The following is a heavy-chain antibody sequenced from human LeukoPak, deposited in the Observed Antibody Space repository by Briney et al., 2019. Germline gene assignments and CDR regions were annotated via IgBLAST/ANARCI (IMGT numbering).Heavy chain of an antibody. V-gene: IGHV1-69*04. CDR3: ARGDSSDH. D-gene: IGHD2-21*01. CDR1: GGTFSSYA. J-gene: IGHJ4*02. CDR2: IVPILGIP. Sequence: SVKVSCKASGGTFSSYAITWVRQAPGQGLEWMGTIVPILGIPNYAQKFQGRVTITADKSTSTAYLELGSLRSEDTAVYYCARGDSSDHWGQGTLVTVSS.